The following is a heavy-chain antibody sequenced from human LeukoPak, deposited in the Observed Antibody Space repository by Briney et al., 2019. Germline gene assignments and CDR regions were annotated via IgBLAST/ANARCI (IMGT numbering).Heavy chain of an antibody. CDR2: IYYSGST. V-gene: IGHV4-4*02. J-gene: IGHJ3*02. Sequence: GSLRLSCTASGFIFSNAWMSWVRQPPGKGLEFIGTIYYSGSTFYNPSLTSRVNMSIDTSKNRFSLTLNSVTAADTAVYYCAREAWGVAATGEEAFDIWGQGTMVTVSS. D-gene: IGHD6-13*01. CDR3: AREAWGVAATGEEAFDI. CDR1: GFIFSNAW.